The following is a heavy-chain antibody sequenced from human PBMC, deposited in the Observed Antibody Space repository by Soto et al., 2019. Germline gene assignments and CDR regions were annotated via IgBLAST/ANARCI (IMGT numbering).Heavy chain of an antibody. Sequence: QVQLVQSGAEVKKPGASVKVSCKASGYTFTSYGVSWVRQAPGQRLEWMGWISGYNGNTNYAQKLQGRVTMTTHTSASTAYMELRSLRADDTAVYYCARAGKYYYGSGSPYYSGMDVWGQGITVTVSS. CDR2: ISGYNGNT. V-gene: IGHV1-18*04. D-gene: IGHD3-10*01. J-gene: IGHJ6*02. CDR1: GYTFTSYG. CDR3: ARAGKYYYGSGSPYYSGMDV.